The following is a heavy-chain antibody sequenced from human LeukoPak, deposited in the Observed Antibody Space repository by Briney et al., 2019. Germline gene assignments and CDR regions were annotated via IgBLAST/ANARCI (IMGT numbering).Heavy chain of an antibody. J-gene: IGHJ4*02. CDR1: GFTFSSYS. CDR3: AGEHTPYGSGCTAAY. CDR2: ISSSSSYI. V-gene: IGHV3-21*01. D-gene: IGHD6-19*01. Sequence: GGSLRLSCAASGFTFSSYSMNWVRQAPGKGLEWVSSISSSSSYIYYADSVKGRFTISRDNAKNSLYLQMNSLRAEDTAVYYCAGEHTPYGSGCTAAYWGQGTLVTVSS.